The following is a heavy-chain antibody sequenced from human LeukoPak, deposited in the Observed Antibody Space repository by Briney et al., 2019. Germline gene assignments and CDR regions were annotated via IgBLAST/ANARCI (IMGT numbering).Heavy chain of an antibody. Sequence: SETLSLTCTVSGGSISTYYWSWIRQPPGKGLEWIGYIYYSGSTNYNPSLKSRVTISVDTSKSQFSLKLSSVTAADTAVYYCARDRGYYFGSGSYLGDWGQGTLVTVSS. V-gene: IGHV4-59*01. CDR3: ARDRGYYFGSGSYLGD. J-gene: IGHJ4*02. D-gene: IGHD3-10*01. CDR1: GGSISTYY. CDR2: IYYSGST.